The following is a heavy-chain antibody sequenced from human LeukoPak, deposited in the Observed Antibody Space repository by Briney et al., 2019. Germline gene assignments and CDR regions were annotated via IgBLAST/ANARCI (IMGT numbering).Heavy chain of an antibody. Sequence: PGGSLRLSCAASGFTFSSYEMNWVRQAPGKGLEWVSTISGSGGSTYYADSVKGRFTISRDNSKNTVHLHMNSLSAEDTAVYYCAKWTGNSVNFDYWGQGTLVTVSS. J-gene: IGHJ4*02. CDR3: AKWTGNSVNFDY. CDR2: ISGSGGST. V-gene: IGHV3-23*01. D-gene: IGHD3/OR15-3a*01. CDR1: GFTFSSYE.